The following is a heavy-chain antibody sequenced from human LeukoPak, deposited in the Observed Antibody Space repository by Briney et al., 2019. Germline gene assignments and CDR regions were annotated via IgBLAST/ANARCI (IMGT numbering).Heavy chain of an antibody. V-gene: IGHV3-21*01. CDR3: ASTLGYYYGSGAYYFDY. J-gene: IGHJ4*02. CDR2: ISSSSSYI. Sequence: GGSLRLSCAASGFTFSSYSMNWVRQAPGKGLEWVSSISSSSSYIYYADSVKGRFTVSRDNAKNSLYLQMNSLRAEDTAVYYCASTLGYYYGSGAYYFDYWGQGTLVTVSS. CDR1: GFTFSSYS. D-gene: IGHD3-10*01.